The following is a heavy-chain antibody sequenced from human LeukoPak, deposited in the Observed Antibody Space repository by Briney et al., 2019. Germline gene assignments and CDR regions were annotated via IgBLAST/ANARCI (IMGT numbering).Heavy chain of an antibody. CDR3: ARVASSWYEDY. CDR2: ISSSSSSI. CDR1: GFTFNSYS. V-gene: IGHV3-48*04. D-gene: IGHD6-13*01. Sequence: PGGSLRLSCAASGFTFNSYSMNWVRQAPGKGLEWVSYISSSSSSIYYADSVKGRFTISRDNAKNSLYLQMNSLRAEDTAVYHCARVASSWYEDYWGQGTLVTVSS. J-gene: IGHJ4*02.